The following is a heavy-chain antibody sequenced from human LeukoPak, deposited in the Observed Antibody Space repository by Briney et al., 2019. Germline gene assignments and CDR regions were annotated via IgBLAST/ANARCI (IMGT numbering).Heavy chain of an antibody. V-gene: IGHV4-38-2*01. D-gene: IGHD5-12*01. CDR1: GYSISSGYY. CDR2: IYHSGST. J-gene: IGHJ4*02. Sequence: SETLSLTCAVSGYSISSGYYWGWIRQPPGKGLEWIGSIYHSGSTYYNPSLESRVTISVDTSKNQFSLKLSSVTAADTAVYYCARAGYSGYDPASYLDYWGQGTLVTVSS. CDR3: ARAGYSGYDPASYLDY.